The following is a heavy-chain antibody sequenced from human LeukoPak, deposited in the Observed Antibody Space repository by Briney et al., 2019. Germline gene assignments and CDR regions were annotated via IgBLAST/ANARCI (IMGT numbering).Heavy chain of an antibody. CDR2: IIPILGIA. Sequence: ASVKVSCKASGGTFSGYAISWVRQAPGQGLEWMGGIIPILGIANYAQKFQGRVTITADKSTSTAYMELSSLRSEDTAVYYCARDLGDGYNSGYFDYWGQGTLVTVSS. J-gene: IGHJ4*02. CDR3: ARDLGDGYNSGYFDY. CDR1: GGTFSGYA. V-gene: IGHV1-69*10. D-gene: IGHD5-24*01.